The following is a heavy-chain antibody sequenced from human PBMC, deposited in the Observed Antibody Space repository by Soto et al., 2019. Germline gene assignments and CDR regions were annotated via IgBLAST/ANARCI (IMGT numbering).Heavy chain of an antibody. CDR3: ASTVVYYYYGMDV. J-gene: IGHJ6*02. CDR2: INAGSGGT. D-gene: IGHD4-17*01. CDR1: GYTFTSYA. V-gene: IGHV1-3*01. Sequence: ASVKVSCKASGYTFTSYAMHWVRQAPGHRLAWMGWINAGSGGTKYAQKFQGRVTMTRDTSTSTAYMELSRLRSDDPAVYYCASTVVYYYYGMDVWGQGTTVTVSS.